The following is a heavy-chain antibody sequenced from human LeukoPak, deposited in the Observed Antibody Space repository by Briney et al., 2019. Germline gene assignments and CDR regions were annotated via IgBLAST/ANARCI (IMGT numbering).Heavy chain of an antibody. V-gene: IGHV4-38-2*01. Sequence: SETLSLTCAVSGYSISSGYYWGWIRQPPGKGLEWIGSTYHSGSTYYNPSLKSRVTISVDTSKDQFSLKLSSVTAADTAVYYCASSIAARHSYYYYMDVWGKGTTVTVSS. CDR1: GYSISSGYY. CDR2: TYHSGST. J-gene: IGHJ6*03. D-gene: IGHD6-6*01. CDR3: ASSIAARHSYYYYMDV.